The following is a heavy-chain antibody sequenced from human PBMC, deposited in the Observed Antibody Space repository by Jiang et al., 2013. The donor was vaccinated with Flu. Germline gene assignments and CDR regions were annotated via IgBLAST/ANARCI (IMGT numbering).Heavy chain of an antibody. CDR3: ARFRTYVDTAMVLEADAFDI. CDR1: GHTFTSYG. V-gene: IGHV1-18*01. D-gene: IGHD5-18*01. J-gene: IGHJ3*02. CDR2: ISGNNDNT. Sequence: GAEVKKPGASVKVSCKASGHTFTSYGVSWVRQAPGQGLEWMGWISGNNDNTNHAQKFQDRVTMTTDTSTSTAYMELRSLRSDDTAVYYCARFRTYVDTAMVLEADAFDIWGQGTMVVVSS.